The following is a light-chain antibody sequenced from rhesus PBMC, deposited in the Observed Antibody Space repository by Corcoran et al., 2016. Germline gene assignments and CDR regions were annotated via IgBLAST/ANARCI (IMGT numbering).Light chain of an antibody. CDR2: RAS. J-gene: IGKJ3*01. CDR1: QTISDW. Sequence: DIRMTQSPSSLSTSIGDTVTIPCRASQTISDWLDWYQQKPGKAPKLLIYRASTLQSGVPSRFSGSGSGTDFTLTISSLHPEDFATNYCLQYRTTPFSFGPGTTLDIK. V-gene: IGKV1-22*01. CDR3: LQYRTTPFS.